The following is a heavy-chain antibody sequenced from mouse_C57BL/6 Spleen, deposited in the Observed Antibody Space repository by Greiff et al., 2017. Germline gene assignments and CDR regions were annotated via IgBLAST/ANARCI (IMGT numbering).Heavy chain of an antibody. CDR2: ISDGGSYT. Sequence: EVKLVESGGGLVKPGGSLTLSCAASGFTFSSYAMSWVRQTPEKRLEWVATISDGGSYTYYPDNVKGRFTISRDNAKNNLYLQMSHLKSEDTAMYYCARAYYSNYVGLIYYAMDYWGQGTSVTVSS. CDR1: GFTFSSYA. V-gene: IGHV5-4*03. D-gene: IGHD2-5*01. J-gene: IGHJ4*01. CDR3: ARAYYSNYVGLIYYAMDY.